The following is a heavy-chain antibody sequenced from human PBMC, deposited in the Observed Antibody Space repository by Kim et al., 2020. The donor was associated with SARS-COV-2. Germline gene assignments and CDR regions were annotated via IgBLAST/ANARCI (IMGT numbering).Heavy chain of an antibody. D-gene: IGHD3-16*02. V-gene: IGHV3-33*01. CDR1: GFTFSSYG. J-gene: IGHJ6*02. CDR3: AREGGYDYVWGSYHQSMDV. CDR2: IWYDGSNK. Sequence: GGSLRLSCAASGFTFSSYGMHWVRQAPGKGLEWVAVIWYDGSNKYYADSVKGRFTISRDNSKNTLYLQMNSLRAEDTAVYYCAREGGYDYVWGSYHQSMDVWGPGTTVTVSS.